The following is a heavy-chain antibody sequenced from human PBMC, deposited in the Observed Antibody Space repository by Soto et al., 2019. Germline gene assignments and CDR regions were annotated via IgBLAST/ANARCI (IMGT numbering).Heavy chain of an antibody. CDR2: IIPIFGTA. D-gene: IGHD3-22*01. J-gene: IGHJ4*02. Sequence: GASVKVSCKASGGTFSSYAISWVRQAPGQGLEWMGGIIPIFGTANYAQKFQGRVTITADESTSTAYMELSSLRSEDTAVYYCARDSASYYDSSGYYGGDDYWGQGTLVTVSS. CDR3: ARDSASYYDSSGYYGGDDY. V-gene: IGHV1-69*13. CDR1: GGTFSSYA.